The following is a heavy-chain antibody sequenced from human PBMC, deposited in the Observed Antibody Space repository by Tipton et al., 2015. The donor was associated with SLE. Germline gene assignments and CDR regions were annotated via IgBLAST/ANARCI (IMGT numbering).Heavy chain of an antibody. CDR1: GFTFSSFW. V-gene: IGHV3-74*01. CDR3: ASTLRMDY. Sequence: GSLRLSCAASGFTFSSFWMHWVRQAPGKELVWVSRINSDGSSTNYADSVKGRFTISRDNAKNTLFLQMNSLRAEDTAVYYCASTLRMDYWGQGTLVTVSS. CDR2: INSDGSST. D-gene: IGHD4-17*01. J-gene: IGHJ4*02.